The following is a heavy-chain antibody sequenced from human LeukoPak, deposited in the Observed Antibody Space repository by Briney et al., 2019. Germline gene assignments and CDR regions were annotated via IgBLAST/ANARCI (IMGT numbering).Heavy chain of an antibody. D-gene: IGHD6-19*01. Sequence: PSETLSLTCTVSGGSISSYYWSWIRQPPGEGLEWIGYIYYSGSTNYNPSLKSRVTISVDTSKNQFSLKLSSVTAADTAVYYCARHRIAVAGTFDYWGQGTLVTVSS. CDR2: IYYSGST. CDR1: GGSISSYY. V-gene: IGHV4-59*08. J-gene: IGHJ4*02. CDR3: ARHRIAVAGTFDY.